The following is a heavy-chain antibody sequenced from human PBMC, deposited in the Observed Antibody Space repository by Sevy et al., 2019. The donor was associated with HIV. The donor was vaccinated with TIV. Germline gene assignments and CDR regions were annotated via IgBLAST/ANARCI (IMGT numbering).Heavy chain of an antibody. CDR3: ARQMVRGVTSP. Sequence: GESLKISCAASGFTFSDYYMSWIRQAPGKGLEWVSYISSSGSTIYYADSVKGRFTISRDNAKNSLYLQMNSLRAEDTAVYYCARQMVRGVTSPWGQGTLVTVSS. CDR1: GFTFSDYY. D-gene: IGHD3-10*01. V-gene: IGHV3-11*01. CDR2: ISSSGSTI. J-gene: IGHJ4*02.